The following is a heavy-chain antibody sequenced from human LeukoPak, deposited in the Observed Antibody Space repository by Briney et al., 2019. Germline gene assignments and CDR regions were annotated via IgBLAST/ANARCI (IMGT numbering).Heavy chain of an antibody. V-gene: IGHV4-59*01. CDR3: ARGVYIAAAQYGF. Sequence: SETLSLTCTVSGGSISTYYWNWIRQPPGKGLEWIGYIYYSGATNYNPSLKSRVTISVDTSKNQFSLKLSSVTAANTAVYYCARGVYIAAAQYGFWGQGTLVTVSS. D-gene: IGHD6-13*01. CDR2: IYYSGAT. J-gene: IGHJ4*02. CDR1: GGSISTYY.